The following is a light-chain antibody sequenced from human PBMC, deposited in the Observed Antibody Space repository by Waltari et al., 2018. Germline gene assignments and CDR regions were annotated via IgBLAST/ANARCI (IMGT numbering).Light chain of an antibody. CDR3: QTWGTGIWV. J-gene: IGLJ3*02. Sequence: QLVLTQSPSPSDSLGASLTLTCTPSSGHSSYAIAWHQQQPEKGPRYLMKLNSDGSHSKGDGIPDRFSGSSSGAERYLTISSRQSEDEADYYCQTWGTGIWVFGGGTKLTVL. CDR1: SGHSSYA. V-gene: IGLV4-69*01. CDR2: LNSDGSH.